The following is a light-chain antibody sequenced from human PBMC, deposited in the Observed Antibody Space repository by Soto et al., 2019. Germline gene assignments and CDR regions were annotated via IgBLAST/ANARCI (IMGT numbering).Light chain of an antibody. CDR3: LHEYNYPWT. J-gene: IGKJ1*01. V-gene: IGKV1-6*01. Sequence: AIQMTQFPSSLSASVRDRVDISCRTSQDIRNKLGWYQQKPGQAPKLLIFGASTLHSGVPSRFSGSGSGTRFTLTITSLQPEDVATYYCLHEYNYPWTFGQGTKVEIK. CDR2: GAS. CDR1: QDIRNK.